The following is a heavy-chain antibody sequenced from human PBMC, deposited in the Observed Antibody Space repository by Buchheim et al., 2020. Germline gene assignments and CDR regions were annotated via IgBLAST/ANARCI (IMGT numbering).Heavy chain of an antibody. V-gene: IGHV1-2*02. D-gene: IGHD6-13*01. CDR2: INPNSGAT. CDR1: GYTFTDYY. CDR3: ASSYTNSWFKLDY. Sequence: QVQLVQSGAEVKKPGASVKVSCKSSGYTFTDYYIHWVRQAPGQGLEWMGWINPNSGATNYAQKFQGRVTMTRDTSISTGYMELTRLRSDDTAVYYCASSYTNSWFKLDYWGQGTL. J-gene: IGHJ4*02.